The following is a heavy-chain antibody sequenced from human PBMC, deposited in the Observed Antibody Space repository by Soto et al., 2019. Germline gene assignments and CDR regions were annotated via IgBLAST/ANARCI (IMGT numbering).Heavy chain of an antibody. Sequence: SETLSLTCTVSGGSISSGDYYWSWIRQPPGKGLEWIGYIYYSGSTYYNPSLKSRVTISVDTSKNQFSLKLSSVTAADTAVYYCARGNDFWSGSMSVYWFDPWGQGTLGSVS. CDR3: ARGNDFWSGSMSVYWFDP. V-gene: IGHV4-30-4*01. CDR1: GGSISSGDYY. J-gene: IGHJ5*02. D-gene: IGHD3-3*01. CDR2: IYYSGST.